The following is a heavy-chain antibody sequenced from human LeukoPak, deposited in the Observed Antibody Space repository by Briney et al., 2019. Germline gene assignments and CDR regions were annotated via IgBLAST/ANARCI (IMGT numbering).Heavy chain of an antibody. CDR2: IYHSGST. J-gene: IGHJ4*02. CDR3: ARNRSVTTTPGFDH. V-gene: IGHV4-38-2*01. D-gene: IGHD4-17*01. Sequence: PSETLSLTCAVSGYSIRSGDYWGWIRQSPGKGLEGIGSIYHSGSTHYNPSLKSRVTISVDTSKNQLSLMLTSVTAADTAVYYCARNRSVTTTPGFDHWGQGTLVTVSS. CDR1: GYSIRSGDY.